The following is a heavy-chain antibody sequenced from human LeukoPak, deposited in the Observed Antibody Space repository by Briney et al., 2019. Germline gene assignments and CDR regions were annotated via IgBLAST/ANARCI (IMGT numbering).Heavy chain of an antibody. CDR1: GFTFSSYA. J-gene: IGHJ4*02. V-gene: IGHV3-23*01. CDR3: AKDSYSSGHSDY. D-gene: IGHD6-19*01. Sequence: GGSLRLSCAASGFTFSSYAMTWVRQAPGKGLEWVSAISGSGGSTYYADSVKGRFTISRDNSKNTLYLQMNSLRAEDTAVYYCAKDSYSSGHSDYWGQGTLVTVSS. CDR2: ISGSGGST.